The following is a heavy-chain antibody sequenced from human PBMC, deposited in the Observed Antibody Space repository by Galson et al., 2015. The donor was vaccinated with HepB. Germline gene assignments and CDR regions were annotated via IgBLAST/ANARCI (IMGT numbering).Heavy chain of an antibody. CDR2: VYYTGNT. CDR1: GITFSMYAM. Sequence: SLRLSCAAPGITFSMYAMSWVRQPPGKGLEWIGSVYYTGNTYYESSLKSRVTVSMDKSRNQFSLRMNSATAADTAVYFCARAAGDSSSYANDYWGQGMLVTVSA. V-gene: IGHV4-4*01. CDR3: ARAAGDSSSYANDY. J-gene: IGHJ4*02. D-gene: IGHD5-18*01.